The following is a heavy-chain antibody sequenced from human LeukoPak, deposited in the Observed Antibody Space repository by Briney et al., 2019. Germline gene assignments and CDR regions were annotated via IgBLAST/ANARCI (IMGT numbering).Heavy chain of an antibody. J-gene: IGHJ4*02. CDR2: IYPGDSDT. CDR1: GYRFTNHW. D-gene: IGHD6-13*01. CDR3: ARHRDSSSWVDY. V-gene: IGHV5-51*01. Sequence: GESLQISCKGSGYRFTNHWIGWVRQMPGKGLEWMGIIYPGDSDTRYSPSFQGQVTISADKSISTAYLQWSSLKASDTAMYYCARHRDSSSWVDYWGQGTLVTVSS.